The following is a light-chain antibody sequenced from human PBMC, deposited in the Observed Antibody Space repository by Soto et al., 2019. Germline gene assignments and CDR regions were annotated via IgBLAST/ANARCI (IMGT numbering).Light chain of an antibody. V-gene: IGLV1-40*01. CDR2: ANM. Sequence: QSVLTQPPSVSGAPGQRVTISCTGSSSNIGAGYDVHWYQQLPGTAPKLLIYANMNRPAGVPDRFSASKSGTSASLAITGLQAEDEADYYCQSYDTSPSGYVFGTGTKLTVL. J-gene: IGLJ1*01. CDR3: QSYDTSPSGYV. CDR1: SSNIGAGYD.